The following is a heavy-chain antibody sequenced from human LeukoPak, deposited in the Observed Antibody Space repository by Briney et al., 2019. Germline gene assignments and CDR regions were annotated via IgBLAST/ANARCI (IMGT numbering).Heavy chain of an antibody. CDR3: TRSLGVVIHGGMDV. J-gene: IGHJ6*02. D-gene: IGHD3-3*01. V-gene: IGHV4-59*01. Sequence: SGTLSLTCTVSGGSISSYHWSWIRQPPGKGLEWIGPIYYTGSTNYNPSLKSRVTISLDTSKNQFSLKLSSVTAADTAVYYCTRSLGVVIHGGMDVWGQGTTVTVSS. CDR1: GGSISSYH. CDR2: IYYTGST.